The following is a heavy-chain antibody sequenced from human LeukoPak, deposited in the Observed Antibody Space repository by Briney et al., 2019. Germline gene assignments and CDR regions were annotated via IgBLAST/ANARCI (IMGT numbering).Heavy chain of an antibody. J-gene: IGHJ6*03. V-gene: IGHV4-59*01. Sequence: SETLSLTCTVSGGSISSYYWSWIRQPPGKGLEWIGYIYYSGSTNYNPSLKSRVTISVDTSKNQFSLKLSSVTAADTAVYYCARSRVVVVPADSSAYYYYYMDVWGKGTTVTISS. CDR1: GGSISSYY. CDR3: ARSRVVVVPADSSAYYYYYMDV. CDR2: IYYSGST. D-gene: IGHD2-2*01.